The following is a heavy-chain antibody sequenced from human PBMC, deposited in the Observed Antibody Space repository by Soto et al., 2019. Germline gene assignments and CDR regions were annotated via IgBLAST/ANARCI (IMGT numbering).Heavy chain of an antibody. V-gene: IGHV1-69*13. CDR2: IIPIFGTA. CDR1: GGTFRSYA. J-gene: IGHJ6*02. CDR3: ASFIAAAGTGDYYYGMDV. D-gene: IGHD6-13*01. Sequence: GASVKASCKASGGTFRSYAISWVRQAPGQGLEWMGGIIPIFGTANYAQKFQGRVTITADESTSTAYMELSSLRSEDTAVYYCASFIAAAGTGDYYYGMDVWGQGTTVTVSS.